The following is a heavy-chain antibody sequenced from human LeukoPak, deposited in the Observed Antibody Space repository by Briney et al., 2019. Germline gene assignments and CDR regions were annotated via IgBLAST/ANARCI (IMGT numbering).Heavy chain of an antibody. D-gene: IGHD6-13*01. CDR1: GFTFSSYA. CDR2: ISYDGSNK. V-gene: IGHV3-30-3*01. J-gene: IGHJ6*03. Sequence: GRSLRLSCAASGFTFSSYAMHWVRQAPGKGLEWVAVISYDGSNKYYADSVKGRFTISRDNSKNTLYLQMNSLRAEDTAVYYCARGDSSSWGTYYYYYYYMDVWGKGTTVTVSS. CDR3: ARGDSSSWGTYYYYYYYMDV.